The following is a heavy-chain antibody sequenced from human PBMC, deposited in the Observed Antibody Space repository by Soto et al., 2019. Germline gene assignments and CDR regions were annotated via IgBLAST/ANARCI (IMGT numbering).Heavy chain of an antibody. Sequence: GGSLRLSCAASGFTFRSFWMHWVRQAPGKGLMWVSRITNDGSATDYADSVRGRFTISRDNAENMLYLQLNNLRAEDTAVYYCARDAAPGYFDLWGRGTLVTVSS. CDR3: ARDAAPGYFDL. CDR1: GFTFRSFW. J-gene: IGHJ2*01. CDR2: ITNDGSAT. V-gene: IGHV3-74*01. D-gene: IGHD6-25*01.